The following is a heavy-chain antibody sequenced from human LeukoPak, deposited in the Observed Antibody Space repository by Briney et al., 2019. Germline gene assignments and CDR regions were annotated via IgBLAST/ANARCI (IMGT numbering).Heavy chain of an antibody. J-gene: IGHJ4*02. CDR2: ISGSGGST. CDR3: AKDVDILPLYYFDY. V-gene: IGHV3-23*01. Sequence: GASLRLSCAASGFTFSSYAMSWVRQAPGKGLEWVSVISGSGGSTYYADSVKGRFTISRDNSKNTLSLQMNSLRAEDTAVYYCAKDVDILPLYYFDYWGQGTLVTVSS. CDR1: GFTFSSYA. D-gene: IGHD5-12*01.